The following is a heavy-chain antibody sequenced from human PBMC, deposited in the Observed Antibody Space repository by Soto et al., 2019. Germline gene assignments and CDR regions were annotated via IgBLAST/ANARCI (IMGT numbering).Heavy chain of an antibody. Sequence: QVQLQESGPGLVKPSETLSLTCTVSGGSISDYYWRWIRQPPGEGLEWIGHISNTGSATYSPSLKSRGAISVDTSKNQFSLNLSSVTAADTAVYFCARFLRSGSHWSAFDIWGQGTKVTVSS. V-gene: IGHV4-59*01. CDR1: GGSISDYY. J-gene: IGHJ3*02. CDR3: ARFLRSGSHWSAFDI. CDR2: ISNTGSA. D-gene: IGHD3-3*01.